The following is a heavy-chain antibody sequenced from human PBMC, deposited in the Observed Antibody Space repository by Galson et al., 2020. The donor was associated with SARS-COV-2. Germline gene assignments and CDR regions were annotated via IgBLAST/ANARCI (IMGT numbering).Heavy chain of an antibody. D-gene: IGHD6-6*01. CDR3: AKQGIAARPYYYGMDV. CDR1: GFTFSSYA. Sequence: GESLKISCAASGFTFSSYAMSWVRQAPGKGLEWVAAISGSGGSTYYADSVKGRFTIPRDNSKNTLYLHMNSLRAEDTAVYYCAKQGIAARPYYYGMDVWGQGTTVTVSS. CDR2: ISGSGGST. V-gene: IGHV3-23*01. J-gene: IGHJ6*02.